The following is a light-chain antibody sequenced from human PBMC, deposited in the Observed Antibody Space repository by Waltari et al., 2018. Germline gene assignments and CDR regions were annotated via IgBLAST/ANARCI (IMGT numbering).Light chain of an antibody. V-gene: IGLV2-8*01. CDR3: SSYAGSNSHV. J-gene: IGLJ1*01. Sequence: QSALTQPPSASGSPGQSVTMSCTGTSSDVGGYNYVSWYQQHPGTVPKIIIYEVSWRPSGVPHRFSGSKAGNTASLTVSGLQAEDEADYYCSSYAGSNSHVFGTGTRVTVL. CDR1: SSDVGGYNY. CDR2: EVS.